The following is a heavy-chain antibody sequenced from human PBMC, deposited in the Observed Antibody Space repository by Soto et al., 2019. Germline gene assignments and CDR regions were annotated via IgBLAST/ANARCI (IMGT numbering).Heavy chain of an antibody. Sequence: QVQLVESGGGVVQPGRSLRLSCAASGFTFSSYAMHWVRQAPGKGLEWVAVISYDGSNKYYADSVKGRFTISRDNSKNTLYLQMNSLRAEDTAVYYCARDMAAPHYGMDVWGQGTTVTVSS. D-gene: IGHD6-19*01. J-gene: IGHJ6*02. CDR1: GFTFSSYA. CDR3: ARDMAAPHYGMDV. CDR2: ISYDGSNK. V-gene: IGHV3-30-3*01.